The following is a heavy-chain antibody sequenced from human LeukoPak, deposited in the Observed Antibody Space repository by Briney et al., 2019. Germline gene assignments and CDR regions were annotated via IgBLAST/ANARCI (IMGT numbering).Heavy chain of an antibody. D-gene: IGHD5-12*01. CDR1: GFTFSSYA. CDR2: IGGGGGTT. V-gene: IGHV3-23*01. J-gene: IGHJ4*02. Sequence: GGSLRLSCAASGFTFSSYAMSWVRQAPGKGLEWVSTIGGGGGTTYYADSVKGRFTISRENSKNTLYLQMNSLRAEDTAVYYCAKVRGYSAYELFDYWGQGTLVTVSS. CDR3: AKVRGYSAYELFDY.